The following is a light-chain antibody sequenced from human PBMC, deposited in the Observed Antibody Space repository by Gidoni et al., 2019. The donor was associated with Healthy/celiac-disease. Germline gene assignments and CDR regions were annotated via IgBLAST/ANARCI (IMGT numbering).Light chain of an antibody. CDR2: AAS. V-gene: IGKV1-39*01. CDR1: QSISSY. J-gene: IGKJ2*01. CDR3: QQSYSTPPT. Sequence: DIQMTQSPSSLSASVGDRVNITCRASQSISSYLNWYQQKPGKAPKLLIYAASSLQSGVPSRFSGSGSGTDFTLTISSPQPEDFATYYCQQSYSTPPTFGQGTKLEIK.